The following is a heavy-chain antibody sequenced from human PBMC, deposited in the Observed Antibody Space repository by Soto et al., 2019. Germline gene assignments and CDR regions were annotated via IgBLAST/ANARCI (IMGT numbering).Heavy chain of an antibody. J-gene: IGHJ5*02. D-gene: IGHD3-22*01. CDR2: INHSGST. V-gene: IGHV4-34*01. CDR1: GGSFSGYY. CDR3: ARGFGAGSSGYYGWFDP. Sequence: SETLSLTCAVYGGSFSGYYWSWIRQPPGKGLEWIGEINHSGSTNYNPSLTSRVTISVDTSKNQFSLKLSFVTAADTAVYYCARGFGAGSSGYYGWFDPWGQGTLVTVSS.